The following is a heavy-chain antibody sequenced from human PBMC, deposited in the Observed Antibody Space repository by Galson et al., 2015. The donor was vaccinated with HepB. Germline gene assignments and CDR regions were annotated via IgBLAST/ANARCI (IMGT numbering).Heavy chain of an antibody. D-gene: IGHD2-2*01. J-gene: IGHJ6*01. CDR2: IWYDGSNK. Sequence: SLRLSCAASGFTFSSYGMHWVRQAPGKGLEWVAVIWYDGSNKYYADSVKGRFTISRDNAKNSLYLQMNSLRAEDTAVYYCAREYCSSTSCRYGYYYGMDVWGQGTTVTVSS. CDR3: AREYCSSTSCRYGYYYGMDV. CDR1: GFTFSSYG. V-gene: IGHV3-33*01.